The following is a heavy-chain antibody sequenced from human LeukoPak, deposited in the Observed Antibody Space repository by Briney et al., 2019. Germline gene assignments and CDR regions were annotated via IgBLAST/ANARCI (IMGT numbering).Heavy chain of an antibody. J-gene: IGHJ6*03. CDR1: GYTFTSYD. V-gene: IGHV1-8*03. D-gene: IGHD1-7*01. CDR3: ASGNRRNPITGTTGYYSDMDV. Sequence: ASVKVSCKVCGYTFTSYDINWVRHATGQGLEWMGWVNPNSDNTGYAQKFQGRVTFTRNTSISTAYRELSSLRSEDTGVYYCASGNRRNPITGTTGYYSDMDVWGKGTTVTVSS. CDR2: VNPNSDNT.